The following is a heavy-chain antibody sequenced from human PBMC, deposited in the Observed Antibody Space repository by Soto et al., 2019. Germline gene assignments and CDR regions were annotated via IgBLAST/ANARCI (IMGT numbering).Heavy chain of an antibody. D-gene: IGHD2-21*02. Sequence: QLPLQESGPGLVKPSETLSLTCTVSGGSISSSSYYWGWIRQPPGKGLGWLGSIYYSGSTYYNPSRKRRVTISVDTSKNQFSLKLSSVTAADTAVYYCVVVVTANWVFDYWGQGTLVTVSS. J-gene: IGHJ4*02. V-gene: IGHV4-39*01. CDR2: IYYSGST. CDR1: GGSISSSSYY. CDR3: VVVVTANWVFDY.